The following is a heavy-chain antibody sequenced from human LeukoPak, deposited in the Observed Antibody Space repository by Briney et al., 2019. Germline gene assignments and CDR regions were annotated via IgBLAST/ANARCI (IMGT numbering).Heavy chain of an antibody. CDR3: ARVTGYMIEDYFDY. CDR1: GGSFSGYY. Sequence: PSETLSLTCAVYGGSFSGYYWSWIRQPPGKGLEWIGEINHSGSTNYNPSLKSRVTISVDTSKNQFSLELSSVTAADTAVYYCARVTGYMIEDYFDYWGQGTLVTVSS. D-gene: IGHD3-22*01. CDR2: INHSGST. V-gene: IGHV4-34*01. J-gene: IGHJ4*02.